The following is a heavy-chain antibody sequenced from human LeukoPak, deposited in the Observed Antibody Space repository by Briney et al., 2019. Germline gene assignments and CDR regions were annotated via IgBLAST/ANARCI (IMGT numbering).Heavy chain of an antibody. CDR2: IKEDGSEK. CDR1: GFTFSTFW. Sequence: GGSLRLSCAASGFTFSTFWMSWVRQAPGKGLEWVANIKEDGSEKYYVDSMKGRFTVSRDNAKNSLYLQMDSLRTEDTAVYYCARGGTFVSDYWGQGTLVTVSS. J-gene: IGHJ4*02. CDR3: ARGGTFVSDY. V-gene: IGHV3-7*01. D-gene: IGHD1-1*01.